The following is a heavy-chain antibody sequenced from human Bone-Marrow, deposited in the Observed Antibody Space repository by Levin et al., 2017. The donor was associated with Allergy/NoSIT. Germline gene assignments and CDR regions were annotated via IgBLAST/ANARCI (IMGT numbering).Heavy chain of an antibody. Sequence: SETLSLTCTVSVGSISSSSQYCGWFRQPPGKTLEWVGSVHYSGSTYYNPSLQSRGTISGDTSKTQFCLKLTSVTAADTAVYYCARVNDFWSRHWKIDSWGKGILVTVSS. CDR3: ARVNDFWSRHWKIDS. D-gene: IGHD3-3*01. CDR1: VGSISSSSQY. CDR2: VHYSGST. J-gene: IGHJ4*02. V-gene: IGHV4-39*07.